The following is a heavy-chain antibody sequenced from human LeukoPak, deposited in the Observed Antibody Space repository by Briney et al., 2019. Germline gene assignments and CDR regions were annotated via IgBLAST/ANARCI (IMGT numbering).Heavy chain of an antibody. Sequence: ASVKVSCKASGGTFSSYAISWVRQAPGQGLEWMGGIIPIFGTPNYAQKFQGRVTITADESTSTAYMELSSLRSEDTAVYYCARDLRTYEIAAFDYWGQGTLVTVSS. J-gene: IGHJ4*02. D-gene: IGHD6-13*01. V-gene: IGHV1-69*13. CDR1: GGTFSSYA. CDR3: ARDLRTYEIAAFDY. CDR2: IIPIFGTP.